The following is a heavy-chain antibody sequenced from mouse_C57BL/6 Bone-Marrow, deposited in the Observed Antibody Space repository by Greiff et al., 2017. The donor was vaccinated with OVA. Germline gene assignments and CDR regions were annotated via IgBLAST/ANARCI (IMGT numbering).Heavy chain of an antibody. CDR2: IWSDGST. CDR1: GFSLTRYG. V-gene: IGHV2-6-1*01. Sequence: QVQLKESGPGLVAPSQSLSITCTVSGFSLTRYGVHWVRQPPGKGLEWLVVIWSDGSTTYNSALKSRLSISKDNSKSQVFLNMNSLQTDDTAMYYCSRHRYSTYYYAMDYWGQGTSVTVSS. J-gene: IGHJ4*01. D-gene: IGHD2-5*01. CDR3: SRHRYSTYYYAMDY.